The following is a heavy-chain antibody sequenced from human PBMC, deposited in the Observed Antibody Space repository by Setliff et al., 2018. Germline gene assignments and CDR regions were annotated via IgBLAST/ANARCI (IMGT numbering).Heavy chain of an antibody. Sequence: SVKVSCKASGGTFSSYAISWVRQAPGQGLEWMGGIIPILGIANYAQKFQGRVTMTRDTSTSTVYMDMSSLRSEDTAVYYCAIGPMMDYMDVWGKGTTVTVSS. CDR1: GGTFSSYA. V-gene: IGHV1-69*10. D-gene: IGHD3-16*01. J-gene: IGHJ6*03. CDR3: AIGPMMDYMDV. CDR2: IIPILGIA.